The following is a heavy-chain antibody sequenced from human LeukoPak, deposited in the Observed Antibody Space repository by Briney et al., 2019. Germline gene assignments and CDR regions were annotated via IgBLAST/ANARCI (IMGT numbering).Heavy chain of an antibody. J-gene: IGHJ4*02. V-gene: IGHV3-23*01. CDR1: GFIFRNYA. CDR3: AKLLLDYFDY. Sequence: PGGSLRLSCAASGFIFRNYAMSWVRQAPGKGLEWVSAISGSGGSTYYANSVKGRFTISRDNSKNTLYLQMNSLRAEDTAVYYCAKLLLDYFDYWGQGTLVTVSS. CDR2: ISGSGGST. D-gene: IGHD2-15*01.